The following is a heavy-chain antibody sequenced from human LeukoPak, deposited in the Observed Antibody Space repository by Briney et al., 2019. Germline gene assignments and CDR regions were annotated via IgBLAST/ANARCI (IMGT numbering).Heavy chain of an antibody. D-gene: IGHD1-26*01. CDR3: AKSLLTTASGTGRAFDI. V-gene: IGHV3-23*01. J-gene: IGHJ3*02. CDR1: GFTFSSYA. CDR2: ISGSGGST. Sequence: GGSLRLSCAASGFTFSSYAMSWVRQAPGKGLEWVSAISGSGGSTYYADSVKGRLTISRDNSKNTLYLQMDSLRAEDTAKYYCAKSLLTTASGTGRAFDIWGQGTMVTVSA.